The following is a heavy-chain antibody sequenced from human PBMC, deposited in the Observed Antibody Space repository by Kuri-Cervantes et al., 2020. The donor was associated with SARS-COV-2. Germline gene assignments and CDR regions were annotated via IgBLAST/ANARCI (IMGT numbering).Heavy chain of an antibody. CDR1: GFIFSDYY. D-gene: IGHD3-10*01. J-gene: IGHJ6*03. CDR2: ISYDGSNK. V-gene: IGHV3-30-3*01. CDR3: AREMSGSDYMDV. Sequence: GESLKISCTASGFIFSDYYMTWIRQAPGKGLEWVAVISYDGSNKYYADSVKGRFTISRDNSKNTLYLQMNSLRAEDTAVYYCAREMSGSDYMDVWGKGTTVTVSS.